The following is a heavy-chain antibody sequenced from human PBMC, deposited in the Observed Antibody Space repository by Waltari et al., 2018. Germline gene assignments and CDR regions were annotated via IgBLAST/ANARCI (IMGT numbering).Heavy chain of an antibody. J-gene: IGHJ6*02. Sequence: QVQLQQWGAGLLKPSETLSLTCAVYGGSFTAYLWSWIRQSPGKGLEWVGEINHSGSTNYNPSLKSRVTISVDTSKNQFSLKLSSMTAADTAVYYCARGVGGPHYFYGMDVWGQGTTVTVSS. CDR3: ARGVGGPHYFYGMDV. V-gene: IGHV4-34*01. CDR1: GGSFTAYL. CDR2: INHSGST. D-gene: IGHD1-26*01.